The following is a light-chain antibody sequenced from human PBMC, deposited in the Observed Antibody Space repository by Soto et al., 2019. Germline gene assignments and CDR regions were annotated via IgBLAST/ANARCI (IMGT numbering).Light chain of an antibody. CDR3: QQGYSTSWT. CDR2: AAS. Sequence: DIQMTQSPSSLSASVGDRVTITCRASQSISYYLHWYQQKPGKAPKLLIYAASNLQSGVPSRFSASGSGTDFTLTLNSLQPEDFATYYCQQGYSTSWTFGQGTEVEIK. J-gene: IGKJ1*01. CDR1: QSISYY. V-gene: IGKV1-39*01.